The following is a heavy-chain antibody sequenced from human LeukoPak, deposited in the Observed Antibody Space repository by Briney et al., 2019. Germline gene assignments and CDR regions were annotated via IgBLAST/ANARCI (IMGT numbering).Heavy chain of an antibody. Sequence: ESSETLSLTCTVSGDSVSSSSYYWGWVRQPPGKGLQWIGTIYYSGITYYNPFLKSRVTISVDTSKNQFSLKLSSVTAADTAVYYCARQGSRYGGNSQSWGQGTLVTVSS. CDR1: GDSVSSSSYY. CDR2: IYYSGIT. V-gene: IGHV4-39*01. D-gene: IGHD4-23*01. CDR3: ARQGSRYGGNSQS. J-gene: IGHJ4*02.